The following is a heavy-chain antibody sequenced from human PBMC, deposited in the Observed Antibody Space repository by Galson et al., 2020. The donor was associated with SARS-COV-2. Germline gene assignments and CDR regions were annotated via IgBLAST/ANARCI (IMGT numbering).Heavy chain of an antibody. Sequence: LETLSLTCAVYGGSFSGYYWSWIRQPPGKGLEWIGEINHSGSTNYNPSLKSRVTISVDTSKNQFSLKLSSVTAADTAVYYCARGRVIMGYCSSTSCYGVGSYYYYYYMDVWGKGTTVTISS. J-gene: IGHJ6*03. CDR2: INHSGST. CDR1: GGSFSGYY. CDR3: ARGRVIMGYCSSTSCYGVGSYYYYYYMDV. V-gene: IGHV4-34*01. D-gene: IGHD2-2*01.